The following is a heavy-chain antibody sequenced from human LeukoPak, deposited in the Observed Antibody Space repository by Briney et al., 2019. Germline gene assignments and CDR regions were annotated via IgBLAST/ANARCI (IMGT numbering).Heavy chain of an antibody. CDR2: ISYDGSNK. D-gene: IGHD4-17*01. CDR1: GFTFSSYG. V-gene: IGHV3-30*18. CDR3: AKSATVTPYGMDV. J-gene: IGHJ6*02. Sequence: GGSLRLSCAASGFTFSSYGMHWVRQAPGKGLEWVAVISYDGSNKYYADSVKGRFTISRDNSKNTLYLQTNSLRAEDTAVYYCAKSATVTPYGMDVWGQGTTVTVSS.